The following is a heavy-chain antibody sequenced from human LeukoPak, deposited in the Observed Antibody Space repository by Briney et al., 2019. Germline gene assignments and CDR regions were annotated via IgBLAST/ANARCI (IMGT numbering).Heavy chain of an antibody. CDR3: ATGPPYYFDSSGYHNLFDP. V-gene: IGHV4-30-4*01. D-gene: IGHD3-22*01. CDR2: IYYSGRT. Sequence: SETLSLTCTVSGGSISSGDFFWSWIRQPPGKGLEWIGCIYYSGRTHYNPSLKSRLSISVDMSKNEFSLKRNSVTAADTAVYYCATGPPYYFDSSGYHNLFDPWGQGTLVTVSS. CDR1: GGSISSGDFF. J-gene: IGHJ5*02.